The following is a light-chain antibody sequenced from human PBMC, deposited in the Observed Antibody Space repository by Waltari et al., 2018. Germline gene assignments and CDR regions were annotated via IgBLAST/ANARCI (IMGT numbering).Light chain of an antibody. J-gene: IGKJ1*01. CDR1: QGIRNG. CDR3: LQDYNYPHT. Sequence: AIQMTQSPSSLSASVGDRIPITCRASQGIRNGLGWYQQKPGKAPNLLVYAASSLQSGVPSRFSGSGSGTDFTLTISSLQPEDFATYYCLQDYNYPHTFGQGTKVEIK. V-gene: IGKV1-6*01. CDR2: AAS.